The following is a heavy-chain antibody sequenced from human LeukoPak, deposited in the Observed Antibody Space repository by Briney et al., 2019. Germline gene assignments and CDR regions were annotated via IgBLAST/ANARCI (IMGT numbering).Heavy chain of an antibody. CDR2: IKSKTDGGTT. D-gene: IGHD3-22*01. Sequence: PGGSLTLSCEASGFTFSNAWMSWVRQAPGKGLDWVGRIKSKTDGGTTDYAAPVKGRFTISRDDSKNTLYLQMNSLKTEDTAVYYCTTPRMDSSGYYMYYYYGMDVWGQGTTVTVSS. CDR1: GFTFSNAW. CDR3: TTPRMDSSGYYMYYYYGMDV. V-gene: IGHV3-15*01. J-gene: IGHJ6*02.